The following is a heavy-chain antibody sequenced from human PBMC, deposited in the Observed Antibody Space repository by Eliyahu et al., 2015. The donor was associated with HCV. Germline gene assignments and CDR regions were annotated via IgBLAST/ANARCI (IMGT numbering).Heavy chain of an antibody. CDR1: GYKFASNW. CDR3: ATHPAGDYGDPIDY. Sequence: EVQLVQSGAEVKKPGESLKISCKGSGYKFASNWIGWVRQMPGKGLEWMGIIYPDNSDTRYSPSFQGQVTISADKSISTAYLQWSSLKVSDTAMFYCATHPAGDYGDPIDYWGQGTLVTVSS. D-gene: IGHD4-17*01. V-gene: IGHV5-51*01. J-gene: IGHJ4*02. CDR2: IYPDNSDT.